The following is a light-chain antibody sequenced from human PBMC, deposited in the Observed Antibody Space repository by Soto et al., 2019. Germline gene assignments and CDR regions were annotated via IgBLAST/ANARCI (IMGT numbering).Light chain of an antibody. CDR3: QQYNNWPLT. V-gene: IGKV3-15*01. Sequence: EIEMTQSPATLSVSPGERATLSCRASQSVSNNLAWYQQQPGQAPRLLIYGASTRATGIPARFSGSESGTEFTLTISSLQSEDFAVYYCQQYNNWPLTFGGVTKVEIK. CDR1: QSVSNN. CDR2: GAS. J-gene: IGKJ4*01.